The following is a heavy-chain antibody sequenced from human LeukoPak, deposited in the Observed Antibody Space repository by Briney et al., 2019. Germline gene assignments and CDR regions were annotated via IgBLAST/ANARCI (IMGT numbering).Heavy chain of an antibody. J-gene: IGHJ6*02. Sequence: SETLSLTCAVYGGSFSGYYWSWIRRPPGKGLEWIGEINHSGSTNYNPSLKSRVTISVDTSKNQFSLKLSSVTAADTAVYYCASTQPRRVGYYYYGMDVWGQGTTVTVSS. CDR3: ASTQPRRVGYYYYGMDV. CDR2: INHSGST. V-gene: IGHV4-34*01. CDR1: GGSFSGYY. D-gene: IGHD3-10*01.